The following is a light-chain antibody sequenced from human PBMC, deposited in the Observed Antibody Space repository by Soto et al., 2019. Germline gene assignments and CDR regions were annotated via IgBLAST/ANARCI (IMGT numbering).Light chain of an antibody. V-gene: IGKV3-20*01. CDR2: AAS. CDR1: QSVSGSY. Sequence: GERATLSCRASQSVSGSYLAWYQQKPGQAPRLLIYAASNRASGVPDRFRGSGSGTDFTLTISRLEPEDFAVYYCQQYGNSPCTFGQGTKV. CDR3: QQYGNSPCT. J-gene: IGKJ1*01.